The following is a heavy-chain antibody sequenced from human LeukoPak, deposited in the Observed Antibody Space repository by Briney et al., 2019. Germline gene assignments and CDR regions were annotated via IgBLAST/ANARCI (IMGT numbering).Heavy chain of an antibody. CDR3: AREYGFGSGSYYP. V-gene: IGHV3-23*01. D-gene: IGHD3-10*01. Sequence: PGGSLRLSCAASGFTFSSYAMSWVRQAPGKGLEWVSAITGSGGSTYYADSVKGRFTISGDNSKNTLYLQMNSLRAEDTAVYYCAREYGFGSGSYYPWGQGTLVIVSS. J-gene: IGHJ5*02. CDR1: GFTFSSYA. CDR2: ITGSGGST.